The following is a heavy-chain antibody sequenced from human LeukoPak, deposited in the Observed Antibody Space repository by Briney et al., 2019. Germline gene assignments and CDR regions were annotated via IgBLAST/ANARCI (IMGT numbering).Heavy chain of an antibody. CDR3: AKDQPSGDY. CDR1: GFTFSSNA. CDR2: ISDSGGDT. D-gene: IGHD6-19*01. Sequence: GGSLRLSCAASGFTFSSNAMSWVRQAPGKGLEWVSAISDSGGDTFYADSVKGRFTISRDNSKNTLYLQMNSLRAEDTAVYYCAKDQPSGDYWGQGTLVTVSS. J-gene: IGHJ4*02. V-gene: IGHV3-23*01.